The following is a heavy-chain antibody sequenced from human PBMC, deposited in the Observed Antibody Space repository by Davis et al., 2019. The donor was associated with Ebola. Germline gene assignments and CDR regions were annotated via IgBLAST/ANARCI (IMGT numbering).Heavy chain of an antibody. V-gene: IGHV3-21*01. J-gene: IGHJ6*02. CDR1: GFTFSSYS. CDR2: ISSSSSYI. CDR3: ASPASPDYYYGMDV. Sequence: GESLKISCAASGFTFSSYSMNWVRQAPGKGLEWVSSISSSSSYIYYADSVKGRFTISRDNAKNSLYLQMNSLRAEDTAVYYCASPASPDYYYGMDVWGQGTTVTVSS.